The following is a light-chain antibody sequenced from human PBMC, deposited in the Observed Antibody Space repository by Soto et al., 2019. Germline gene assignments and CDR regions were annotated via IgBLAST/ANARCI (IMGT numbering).Light chain of an antibody. J-gene: IGKJ5*01. CDR3: QQYNNWPFS. Sequence: VLMTQSPLSLPVTLGQPASISCRSSQSLVSSDGNTYLNWFQHRPGQSPRRLIYKVSIRTSGVPARFSGTGSETDFTLTISGLQSEDSATYFCQQYNNWPFSSGRGTRLEIK. CDR1: QSLVSSDGNTY. V-gene: IGKV2-30*01. CDR2: KVS.